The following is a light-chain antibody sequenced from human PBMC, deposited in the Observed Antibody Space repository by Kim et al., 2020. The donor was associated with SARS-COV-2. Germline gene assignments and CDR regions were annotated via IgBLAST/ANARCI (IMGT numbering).Light chain of an antibody. J-gene: IGKJ2*01. CDR1: QGIANQ. CDR3: LQYKTYPFT. Sequence: SASVGDRVTIACRASQGIANQLGWFQQRPGKAPQRLIYGVSTLHNGDPARFSGSGFGTEFTLTISSLQPEDLATYYCLQYKTYPFTFGQGTKLEIK. CDR2: GVS. V-gene: IGKV1-17*01.